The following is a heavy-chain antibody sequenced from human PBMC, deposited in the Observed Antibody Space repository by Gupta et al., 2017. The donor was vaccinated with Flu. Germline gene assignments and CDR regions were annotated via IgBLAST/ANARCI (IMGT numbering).Heavy chain of an antibody. J-gene: IGHJ5*02. Sequence: EVLLVASGGSLVKTGGYLSISCAASGFTFSSYSMDWVRTTPGQGMPWVSSIPSSSRYICYADSVTGRFTVSRDDANSSVFMQMNSLRAEDTAVYYCVREVDYYDSSGPRPEKWFDPWGQGTLVTVSS. CDR1: GFTFSSYS. CDR2: IPSSSRYI. V-gene: IGHV3-21*01. D-gene: IGHD3-22*01. CDR3: VREVDYYDSSGPRPEKWFDP.